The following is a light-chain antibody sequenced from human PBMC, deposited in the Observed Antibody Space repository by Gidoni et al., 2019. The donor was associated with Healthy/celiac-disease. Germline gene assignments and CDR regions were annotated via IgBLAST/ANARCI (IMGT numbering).Light chain of an antibody. CDR2: LGS. CDR3: MQALQTPRT. V-gene: IGKV2-28*01. CDR1: QSLLHSNGYNY. Sequence: PATPGEPASISCRSSQSLLHSNGYNYLDWYLQKPGQSPQLLIYLGSNRASGVPDRFSGSGSGTDFTLKISRVEAEDVGVYYCMQALQTPRTFGQGTKVEIK. J-gene: IGKJ1*01.